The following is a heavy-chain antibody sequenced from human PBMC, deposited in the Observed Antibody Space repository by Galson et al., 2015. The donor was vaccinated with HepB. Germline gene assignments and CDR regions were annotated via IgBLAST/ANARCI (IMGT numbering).Heavy chain of an antibody. Sequence: SETLSLTCAVSGGSISSNNWWTWVRQPPGKGLEWIGEIYHSGSTSYNASLESRVTISVDKSKNQFSLKLTSMTAADTAVYYCARVSSGILYCNGGGCLPTPFDPWGQGTLVIVSS. CDR1: GGSISSNNW. CDR3: ARVSSGILYCNGGGCLPTPFDP. J-gene: IGHJ5*02. V-gene: IGHV4-4*02. D-gene: IGHD2-15*01. CDR2: IYHSGST.